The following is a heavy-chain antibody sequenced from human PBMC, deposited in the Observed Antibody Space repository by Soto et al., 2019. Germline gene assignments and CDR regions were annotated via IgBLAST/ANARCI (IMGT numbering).Heavy chain of an antibody. CDR1: GYTFNRHD. D-gene: IGHD6-19*01. J-gene: IGHJ3*02. Sequence: QVQLVQSGAEVKRSGASVRISCKASGYTFNRHDINWVRQATGQGPEWIGWMNPNSGNTGYAQKFQGRVSMTRDSSITTDYMDLSSLTSEDTAIYYCAREGLYGSIQDNTFDIWGQVTMVSVSS. CDR2: MNPNSGNT. V-gene: IGHV1-8*01. CDR3: AREGLYGSIQDNTFDI.